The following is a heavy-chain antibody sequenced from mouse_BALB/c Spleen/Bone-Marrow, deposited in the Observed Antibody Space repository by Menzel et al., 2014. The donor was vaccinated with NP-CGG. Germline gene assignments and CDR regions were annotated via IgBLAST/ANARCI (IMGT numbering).Heavy chain of an antibody. CDR3: ARGLRAY. CDR1: GYAFSTYW. J-gene: IGHJ3*01. CDR2: IYPGDGDT. V-gene: IGHV1-80*01. Sequence: VMLVESGAELVRPGSSVKISCKASGYAFSTYWMNWVKQRPGQGLEWIGQIYPGDGDTNYNGKFKGKATLTADKSSSTAYMQRSSLTSDDSAIYFCARGLRAYWGQGTLVTVSA.